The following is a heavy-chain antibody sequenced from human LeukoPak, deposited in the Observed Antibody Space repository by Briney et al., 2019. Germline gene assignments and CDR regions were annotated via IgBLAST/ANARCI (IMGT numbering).Heavy chain of an antibody. CDR3: AKDPGYYGSGTYPTLFDY. J-gene: IGHJ4*02. Sequence: GGSLRLSCAASGFTFSSYGMHWVRQAPGKGLDWVAVISYDGSNKYYADSVKGRFAISRDNTKNTLYLQMNSLRAEDTAVYYCAKDPGYYGSGTYPTLFDYWGQGTLVTVSS. CDR2: ISYDGSNK. V-gene: IGHV3-30*18. CDR1: GFTFSSYG. D-gene: IGHD3-10*01.